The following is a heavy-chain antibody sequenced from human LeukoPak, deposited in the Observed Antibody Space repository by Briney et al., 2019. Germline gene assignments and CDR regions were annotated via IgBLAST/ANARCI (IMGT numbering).Heavy chain of an antibody. Sequence: GGSLRLSCAASGFTFSIYWMSGVRQAPGKGREWVANIKQDGSEQYYVDSVKGRFTISRDNATNSLYLQMNSLRAEDTAVYYCASGIAVAGTRPPSFDYWGQGPLVTVSS. CDR3: ASGIAVAGTRPPSFDY. J-gene: IGHJ4*02. CDR2: IKQDGSEQ. CDR1: GFTFSIYW. V-gene: IGHV3-7*01. D-gene: IGHD6-19*01.